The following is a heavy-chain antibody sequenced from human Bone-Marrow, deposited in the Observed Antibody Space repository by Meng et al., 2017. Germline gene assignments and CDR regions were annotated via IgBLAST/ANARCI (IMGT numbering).Heavy chain of an antibody. J-gene: IGHJ4*02. V-gene: IGHV4-59*01. D-gene: IGHD6-6*01. CDR3: ARAIATRPDVFDY. CDR1: SGSINSYF. CDR2: ISYSGST. Sequence: QGQLQAPGPGLVKPSETLSLTCTVSSGSINSYFWSWIRQPPGKGPEWIGYISYSGSTNYNPSLKSRVTISVDTSKNQFSLKLSSVTAADTAVYYCARAIATRPDVFDYWGQGTLVTVSS.